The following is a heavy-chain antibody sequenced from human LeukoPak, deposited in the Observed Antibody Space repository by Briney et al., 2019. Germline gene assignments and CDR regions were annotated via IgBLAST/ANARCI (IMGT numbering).Heavy chain of an antibody. J-gene: IGHJ6*03. CDR2: IKQDGSEK. D-gene: IGHD2-2*01. V-gene: IGHV3-7*01. Sequence: GGSLRLSCAASGFTFSNYWMSWVRQAPGKGLEWVANIKQDGSEKYYVDSVKGRFTISRDNAKNSLYLQMNCLRAEDTAVYYCARGLNVPAALYYYYYYMDVWGKGTTVTVSS. CDR1: GFTFSNYW. CDR3: ARGLNVPAALYYYYYYMDV.